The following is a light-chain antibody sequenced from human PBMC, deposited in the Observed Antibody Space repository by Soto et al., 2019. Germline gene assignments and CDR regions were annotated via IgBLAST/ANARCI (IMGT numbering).Light chain of an antibody. V-gene: IGLV1-51*01. J-gene: IGLJ1*01. CDR1: SSNIGGNS. Sequence: QSVMTQPPSVSAAPGQKVTISCSGSSSNIGGNSVSWYQQLPGTAPKLLINDDNKRPSGIPDRFSGSKSGTSATLGITGFQTGDEADYYCGSWDSSLSAYVFGTGTKVTVL. CDR3: GSWDSSLSAYV. CDR2: DDN.